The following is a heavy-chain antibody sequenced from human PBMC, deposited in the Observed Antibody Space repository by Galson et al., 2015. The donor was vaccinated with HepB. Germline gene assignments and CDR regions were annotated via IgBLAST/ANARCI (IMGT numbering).Heavy chain of an antibody. J-gene: IGHJ3*02. CDR2: INTNTGNP. Sequence: KVSCKASGYTFTSYAMNWVRQAPGQGLEWMGWINTNTGNPTYAQGFTGRFVFSLDTSVSTAYLQISSLKAEDTAVYYCARDWMAQQPGAFFDWYPNAFDIWGQGTTVTVSS. CDR3: ARDWMAQQPGAFFDWYPNAFDI. D-gene: IGHD3-9*01. CDR1: GYTFTSYA. V-gene: IGHV7-4-1*02.